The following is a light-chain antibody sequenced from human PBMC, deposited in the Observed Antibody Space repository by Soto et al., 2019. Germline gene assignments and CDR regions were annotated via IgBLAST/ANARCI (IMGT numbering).Light chain of an antibody. J-gene: IGLJ1*01. CDR1: STDIGAYNY. CDR3: NSYTTLSNRV. CDR2: EVT. Sequence: QSVLPQPASVSGPPGQSITISCTGTSTDIGAYNYVSWYQQHPCKAPKLLIYEVTNRPSGVSNRFSGSKSGNTASLTISGLQAEDEANYYCNSYTTLSNRVFGTGTKVTVL. V-gene: IGLV2-14*01.